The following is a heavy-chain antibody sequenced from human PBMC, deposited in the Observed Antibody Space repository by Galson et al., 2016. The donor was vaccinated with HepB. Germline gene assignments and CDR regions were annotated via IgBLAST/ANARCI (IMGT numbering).Heavy chain of an antibody. Sequence: SVKVSCKASGDTFNAYYIHWVRQAPAIGLEWMGRINPKSGGTDYAQKFEGRVTLTKDSAITTAYLELSRLTSDDTAVYFCATDALPSVARHSPYNWFDTWGPGTAVTVSS. CDR2: INPKSGGT. J-gene: IGHJ5*02. CDR1: GDTFNAYY. D-gene: IGHD6-6*01. CDR3: ATDALPSVARHSPYNWFDT. V-gene: IGHV1-2*06.